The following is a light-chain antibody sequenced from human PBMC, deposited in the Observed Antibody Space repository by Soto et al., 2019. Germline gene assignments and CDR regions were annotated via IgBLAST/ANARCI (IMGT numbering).Light chain of an antibody. V-gene: IGKV3-20*01. CDR3: QNYGTSPIT. CDR2: GAS. CDR1: QTVSSY. J-gene: IGKJ5*01. Sequence: ENVLTQSPGTLSLSPGERATLSCRASQTVSSYLTWYQQRPGQAPRLLIYGASKRATGIPDRFSGSGSGTDFTLTISRLEPEDFALYYGQNYGTSPITCGQGTRLEIK.